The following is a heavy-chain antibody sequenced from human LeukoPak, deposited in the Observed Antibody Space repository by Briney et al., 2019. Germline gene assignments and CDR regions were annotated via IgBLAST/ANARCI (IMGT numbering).Heavy chain of an antibody. J-gene: IGHJ6*04. V-gene: IGHV3-48*04. CDR2: SSSSTI. CDR1: GFTFSSYS. Sequence: GGSLRLSCAASGFTFSSYSMNWVRQAPGKGLEWVSSSSTIYYADSVKGRFTISRDNAKNSLYLQMNSLRAEDTAVYYCARNWDVWGKGTTVTVSS. CDR3: ARNWDV.